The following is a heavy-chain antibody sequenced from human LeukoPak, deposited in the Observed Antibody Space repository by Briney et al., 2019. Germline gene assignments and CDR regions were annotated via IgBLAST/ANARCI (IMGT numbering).Heavy chain of an antibody. CDR3: ARYSSTWPYWYFDL. V-gene: IGHV4-30-2*01. CDR1: GGSDSSGGYS. D-gene: IGHD6-13*01. CDR2: ISHSGST. J-gene: IGHJ2*01. Sequence: SETLSLTCAVSGGSDSSGGYSWSWVRQPPGKGLEWIGYISHSGSTYYKPSLKSRVTISVDRSKNQFSLKLTSVTAADTAVYYCARYSSTWPYWYFDLWGRGTLVTVSS.